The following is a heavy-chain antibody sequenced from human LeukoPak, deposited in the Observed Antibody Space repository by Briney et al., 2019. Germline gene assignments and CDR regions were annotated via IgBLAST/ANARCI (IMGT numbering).Heavy chain of an antibody. V-gene: IGHV4-34*01. CDR3: ARSQLLWFGLPFDY. CDR2: INHSGST. J-gene: IGHJ4*02. D-gene: IGHD3-10*01. Sequence: KASETLSLTCAVYGGSFSGYYWSWIRQPPGKGLEWIGEINHSGSTNYNPSLKSRVTISVDTSKNQFSLKLSSVTAADTAVYYCARSQLLWFGLPFDYWGQGTLVTVSS. CDR1: GGSFSGYY.